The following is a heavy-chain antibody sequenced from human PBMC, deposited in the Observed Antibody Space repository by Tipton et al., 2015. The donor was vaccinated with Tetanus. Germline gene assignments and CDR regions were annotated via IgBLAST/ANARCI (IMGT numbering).Heavy chain of an antibody. D-gene: IGHD3-3*01. CDR3: ARHVHGSGALLAGERYYYYGMDV. J-gene: IGHJ6*02. Sequence: TLSLTCTVSGDSIGRTSPYWGWIRQPPGKDLEWIGSIYRRETTYYNPSLKSRVAISVDTSKNQFSLKLSSVTATDTAIYYCARHVHGSGALLAGERYYYYGMDVWGQGTPVTVSS. CDR1: GDSIGRTSPY. CDR2: IYRRETT. V-gene: IGHV4-39*01.